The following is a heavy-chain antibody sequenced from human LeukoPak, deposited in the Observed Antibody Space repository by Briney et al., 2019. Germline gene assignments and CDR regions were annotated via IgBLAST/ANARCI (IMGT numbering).Heavy chain of an antibody. J-gene: IGHJ3*02. CDR2: ISSSSSYI. Sequence: GGSLRLSCAASGFTFSTYSMTWVRQAPGKGLEWVSSISSSSSYIYYADSVKGRFTISRDNAKNSLYLQMNSLRAEDTAVYYCARDRGKTIAFDIWGQGTMVTVSS. CDR3: ARDRGKTIAFDI. V-gene: IGHV3-21*01. CDR1: GFTFSTYS.